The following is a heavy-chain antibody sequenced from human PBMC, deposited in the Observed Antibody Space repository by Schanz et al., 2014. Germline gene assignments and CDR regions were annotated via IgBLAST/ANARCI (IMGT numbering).Heavy chain of an antibody. D-gene: IGHD3-10*01. CDR3: ASPALVQGLMPEYYFDY. J-gene: IGHJ4*02. V-gene: IGHV3-30*16. Sequence: VQLLESGGGLVQPGGSLRLSCAASGFTVSNSYIHWVRQAPGKGLEWGAVISHDGSKKYYADSVKGRFTISRDNSKNTLYLQMNSLRGEDTAVYYCASPALVQGLMPEYYFDYWGQGTLVTVSS. CDR2: ISHDGSKK. CDR1: GFTVSNSY.